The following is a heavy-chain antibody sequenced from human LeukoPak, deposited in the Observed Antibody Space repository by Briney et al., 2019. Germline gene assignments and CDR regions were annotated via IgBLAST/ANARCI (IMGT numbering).Heavy chain of an antibody. CDR1: GGSFSGYY. J-gene: IGHJ4*02. D-gene: IGHD3-22*01. V-gene: IGHV4-34*01. CDR3: ARQRVRFRYYDSSGCFAY. Sequence: SETLSLTCAVYGGSFSGYYWSWIRQPPGKGLEWIGEINHSGSTNYNPSLKSRVTISVDTSKNQFSLKLSSVTAADTAVYYCARQRVRFRYYDSSGCFAYWGQGTLVTVSS. CDR2: INHSGST.